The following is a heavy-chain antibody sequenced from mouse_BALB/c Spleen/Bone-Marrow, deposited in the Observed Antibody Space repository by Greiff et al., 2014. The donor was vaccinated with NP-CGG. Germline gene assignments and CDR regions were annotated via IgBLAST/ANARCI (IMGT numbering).Heavy chain of an antibody. CDR2: IDPENGNT. Sequence: VQLQQSGAELVRPGALVKLSCKASGFNIKDYYMHWVKQRPEQGLEWIGWIDPENGNTIYDPKFQGKASITADTSSNTAYLQLSSLTSEDTAVYYCASYYGISYDYFDYWGQGTTLTVSS. V-gene: IGHV14-1*02. J-gene: IGHJ2*01. CDR1: GFNIKDYY. D-gene: IGHD1-1*01. CDR3: ASYYGISYDYFDY.